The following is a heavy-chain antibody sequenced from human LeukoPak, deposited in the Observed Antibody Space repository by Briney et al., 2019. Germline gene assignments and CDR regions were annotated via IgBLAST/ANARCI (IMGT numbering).Heavy chain of an antibody. Sequence: ASVKVPCKASGYTLTSHGISWVRQAPGQGLEWMGWISTYNGNTNYAQKVQGRVTMTTDTSTSTAYMELRSLRSDDTAVYYCARDYSSGWPNFDYWGQGTLVTVSS. CDR1: GYTLTSHG. D-gene: IGHD6-19*01. J-gene: IGHJ4*02. V-gene: IGHV1-18*01. CDR3: ARDYSSGWPNFDY. CDR2: ISTYNGNT.